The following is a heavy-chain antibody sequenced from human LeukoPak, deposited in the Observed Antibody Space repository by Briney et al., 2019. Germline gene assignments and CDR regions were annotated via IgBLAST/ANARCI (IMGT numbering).Heavy chain of an antibody. CDR3: ARGNTMVRGVIPFDY. V-gene: IGHV1-69*13. CDR1: GGTFSSYA. J-gene: IGHJ4*02. D-gene: IGHD3-10*01. Sequence: SVKVSCKASGGTFSSYAISWVRQAPGQGLEWMGGIIPIFGTANYAQKFQGRVTITADESTSTAYMELSSLRSEDTAVYYCARGNTMVRGVIPFDYWGQGTLVTVSS. CDR2: IIPIFGTA.